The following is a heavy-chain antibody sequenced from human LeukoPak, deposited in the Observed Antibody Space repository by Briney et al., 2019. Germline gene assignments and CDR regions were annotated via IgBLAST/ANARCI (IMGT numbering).Heavy chain of an antibody. J-gene: IGHJ5*02. V-gene: IGHV4-30-4*07. Sequence: PSETLSLTCAVSGGSISSGGYSWSWIRQPPGKGLEWIGYIYYSGSTYYNPSLKSRVTISVDTSKNQFSLRLSSVTAADTAVYYCARCVFGFDVSWFDPWGQGTLVTVSS. CDR3: ARCVFGFDVSWFDP. CDR2: IYYSGST. CDR1: GGSISSGGYS. D-gene: IGHD2-8*01.